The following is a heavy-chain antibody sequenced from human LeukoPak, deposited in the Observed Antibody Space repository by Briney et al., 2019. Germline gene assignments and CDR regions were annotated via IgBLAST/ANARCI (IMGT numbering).Heavy chain of an antibody. Sequence: GGSLRLFCPASGFISISYTMNWVRQAPGKGLEWVSSISSSSSYIYYADSVKGRFTISRDNSKNTLYLQMNSLRAEDTAVYYCAKSSSVVAAQIHYWGQGTLVAVSS. CDR2: ISSSSSYI. J-gene: IGHJ4*02. V-gene: IGHV3-21*01. CDR1: GFISISYT. CDR3: AKSSSVVAAQIHY. D-gene: IGHD2-21*01.